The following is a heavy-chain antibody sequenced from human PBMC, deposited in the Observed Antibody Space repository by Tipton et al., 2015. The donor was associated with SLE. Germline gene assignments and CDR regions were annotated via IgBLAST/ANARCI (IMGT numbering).Heavy chain of an antibody. CDR3: ARHRMMDSSSWAYYFDY. J-gene: IGHJ4*02. CDR1: GGSISSYR. D-gene: IGHD6-13*01. Sequence: LRLSCTVSGGSISSYRWSWIRQPPGKGLEWIGYVYYSGSTNYNPSLKSRVTMPIDTSKNQFSLKLRSVTAADTAVYYCARHRMMDSSSWAYYFDYWGQGTLVTVSS. CDR2: VYYSGST. V-gene: IGHV4-59*08.